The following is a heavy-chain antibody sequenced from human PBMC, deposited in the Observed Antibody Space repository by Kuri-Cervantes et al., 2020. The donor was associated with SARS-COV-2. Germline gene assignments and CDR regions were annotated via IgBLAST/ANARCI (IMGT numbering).Heavy chain of an antibody. CDR2: IYYSGST. CDR1: GGPISSGGYY. J-gene: IGHJ3*02. Sequence: SETLSLTCTVSGGPISSGGYYWSWIRQHPGKGLEWIGYIYYSGSTYYNPSLKSRVTISVDTSKNQFSLKLSSVTAADTAVYYCARGGTTTGHDNDAFDIWGQGTMVTVSS. D-gene: IGHD4-17*01. CDR3: ARGGTTTGHDNDAFDI. V-gene: IGHV4-31*03.